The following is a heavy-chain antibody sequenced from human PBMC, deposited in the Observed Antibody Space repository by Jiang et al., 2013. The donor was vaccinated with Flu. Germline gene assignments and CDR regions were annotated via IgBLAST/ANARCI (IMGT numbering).Heavy chain of an antibody. CDR3: ARGYGSGRYSYFDY. V-gene: IGHV1-18*01. Sequence: VQLVESGGEVKKPGASVKVSCKASGYSFINYGISWVRQAPGQGLEWMGWISAYNGDADYAQKFQGSVSMTTDTSTSTVYMELRSLRSDDTAVYYCARGYGSGRYSYFDYVGSGTLVTVSS. CDR2: ISAYNGDA. J-gene: IGHJ4*03. D-gene: IGHD3-10*01. CDR1: GYSFINYG.